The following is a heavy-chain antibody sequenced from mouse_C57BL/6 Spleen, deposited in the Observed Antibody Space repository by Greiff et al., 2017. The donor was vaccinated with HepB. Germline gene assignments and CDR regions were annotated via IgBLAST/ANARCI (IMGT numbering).Heavy chain of an antibody. CDR2: IYPSDSET. CDR3: ARKGNYWYFDV. CDR1: GYTFTSYW. V-gene: IGHV1-61*01. J-gene: IGHJ1*03. Sequence: QVQLQQPGAELVRPGSSVKLSCKASGYTFTSYWMDWVKQRPGQGLEWIGNIYPSDSETHYNQKFKDKATLTVDKSSSTAYMQLSSLTSEDSAVYYCARKGNYWYFDVWGTGTTVTVSS. D-gene: IGHD2-1*01.